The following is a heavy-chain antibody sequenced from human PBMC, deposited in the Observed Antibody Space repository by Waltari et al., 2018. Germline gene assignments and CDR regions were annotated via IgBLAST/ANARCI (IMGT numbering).Heavy chain of an antibody. CDR1: GGSFSGYY. CDR2: IKHSGST. CDR3: ARGAGVYGYNY. J-gene: IGHJ4*02. D-gene: IGHD5-18*01. Sequence: QVQLQQWGAGLLKPSETLSLTCAVYGGSFSGYYWSWIRQPPGKGLEWMGEIKHSGSTNYNPSLKSRVTISVDTSKNQFSLKLSSVTAADTAVYYCARGAGVYGYNYWGQGTLVTVSS. V-gene: IGHV4-34*01.